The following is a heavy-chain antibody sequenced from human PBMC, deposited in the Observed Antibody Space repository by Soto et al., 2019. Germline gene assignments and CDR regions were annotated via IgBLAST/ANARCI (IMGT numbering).Heavy chain of an antibody. CDR1: GFTFSSYA. CDR2: ISSNGGST. CDR3: VKDRYYSSSSGGYFDY. Sequence: GGSLRLSCSASGFTFSSYAMHWVRQAPGKGLEYVSAISSNGGSTYYADSVKGRFTISRDNSKNTLYLQMSSLRAEDTAVYYCVKDRYYSSSSGGYFDYWGLGTLVTVSS. V-gene: IGHV3-64D*08. D-gene: IGHD6-6*01. J-gene: IGHJ4*02.